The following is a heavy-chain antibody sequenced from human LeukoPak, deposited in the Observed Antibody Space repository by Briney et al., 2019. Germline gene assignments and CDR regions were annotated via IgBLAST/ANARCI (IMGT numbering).Heavy chain of an antibody. V-gene: IGHV1-69*13. Sequence: GASVKVSCKAFGGTFSSYAISWVRQAPGQGLEWMGGIIPIFGTANYAQKFQGRVTITADESTSTAYMELSSLRSEDTAVYYCARDRGDGYNGMDDWGQGTLVTVSS. J-gene: IGHJ4*02. CDR3: ARDRGDGYNGMDD. D-gene: IGHD5-24*01. CDR2: IIPIFGTA. CDR1: GGTFSSYA.